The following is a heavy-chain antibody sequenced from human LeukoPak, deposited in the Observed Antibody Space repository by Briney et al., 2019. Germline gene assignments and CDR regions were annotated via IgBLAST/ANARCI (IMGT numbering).Heavy chain of an antibody. CDR3: ARGSKEWYTYSSGPSDY. V-gene: IGHV1-24*01. CDR1: GYTLTELS. D-gene: IGHD2-8*01. CDR2: FGPEDGET. Sequence: ASVKVSCKVSGYTLTELSMHWVRQAPGKGLEWMGGFGPEDGETIYAQKFQGRVTMTEDTSTDTAYMELSSLRSEDTAVYYCARGSKEWYTYSSGPSDYWGQGTLVTVSS. J-gene: IGHJ4*02.